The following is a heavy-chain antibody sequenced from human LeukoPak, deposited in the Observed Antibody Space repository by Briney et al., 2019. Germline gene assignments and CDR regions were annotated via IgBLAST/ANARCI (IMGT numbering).Heavy chain of an antibody. Sequence: GGSLRLSCAASGFTFSSYSMNWVRQAPGKGLEWVSSISSSSSYIYYADSVKGRFTISRDNAKNSLYLQMNSPRAEDTAVYYCARGSGRSEAFDIWGQGTMVTVSS. CDR1: GFTFSSYS. CDR3: ARGSGRSEAFDI. J-gene: IGHJ3*02. CDR2: ISSSSSYI. V-gene: IGHV3-21*01. D-gene: IGHD3-10*01.